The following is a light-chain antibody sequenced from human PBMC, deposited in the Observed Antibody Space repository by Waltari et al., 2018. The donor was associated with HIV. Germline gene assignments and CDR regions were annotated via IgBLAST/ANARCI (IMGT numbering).Light chain of an antibody. Sequence: QSVVTQEPSLPVSPGGTVTLTCASSTGDVTSDNFPYWFQQHPGQAPTTLIYDTSKKHSWTPARFSGSLLGGKAALILSGAQAEDEAVYYCLLSYVDPRPYWLFGGGTKLTVL. CDR2: DTS. J-gene: IGLJ3*02. CDR1: TGDVTSDNF. CDR3: LLSYVDPRPYWL. V-gene: IGLV7-46*01.